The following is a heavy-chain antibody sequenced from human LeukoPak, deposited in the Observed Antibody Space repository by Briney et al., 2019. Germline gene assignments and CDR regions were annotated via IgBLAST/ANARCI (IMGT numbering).Heavy chain of an antibody. CDR1: GGTFSSYA. CDR2: IIAIFGTA. V-gene: IGHV1-69*01. D-gene: IGHD2-2*01. Sequence: GASVKVSCKASGGTFSSYAISWVRQAPGQRLEGMGGIIAIFGTANYAQKFQGRVTITPAESTSTAYMELSSLRSEDTAVYYCARGDCSSTSCYQSYYYYYMDVWGKGTTVTVSS. CDR3: ARGDCSSTSCYQSYYYYYMDV. J-gene: IGHJ6*03.